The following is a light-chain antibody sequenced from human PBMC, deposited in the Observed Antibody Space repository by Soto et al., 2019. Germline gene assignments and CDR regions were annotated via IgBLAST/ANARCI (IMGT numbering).Light chain of an antibody. Sequence: QSVLTQPPSVSAAPGQRVTISCSGSSFNIATNYVSWYQHLPGTAPKILIYDDNHRPSRTPDRFSGSKSGTSATLAITGLQTGDEADYYCGTWDNSLSAVVFGGGTKLTVL. CDR2: DDN. CDR1: SFNIATNY. J-gene: IGLJ2*01. CDR3: GTWDNSLSAVV. V-gene: IGLV1-51*01.